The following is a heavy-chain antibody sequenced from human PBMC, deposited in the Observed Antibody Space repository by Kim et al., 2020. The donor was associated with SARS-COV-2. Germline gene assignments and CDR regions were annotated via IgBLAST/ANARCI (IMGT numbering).Heavy chain of an antibody. Sequence: ASVKVSCKASGYTFTSYYMHWVRQAPGQGLEWMGIINPSGGSTSYAQKFQGRVTMTRDTSTSTVYMELSSLRSEDTAVYYCARDGYSSGWLYYYGMDVWGQGTTVTVSS. J-gene: IGHJ6*02. D-gene: IGHD6-19*01. CDR1: GYTFTSYY. CDR3: ARDGYSSGWLYYYGMDV. V-gene: IGHV1-46*01. CDR2: INPSGGST.